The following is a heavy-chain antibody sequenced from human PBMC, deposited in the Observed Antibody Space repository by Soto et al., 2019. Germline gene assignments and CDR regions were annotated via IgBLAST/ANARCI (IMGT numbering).Heavy chain of an antibody. CDR3: ARDILYRLDY. CDR1: GGSISSGDYY. CDR2: IYYSGSA. D-gene: IGHD3-9*01. Sequence: SETPSLTCTVSGGSISSGDYYWSWIRQPPGKGLEWIGYIYYSGSAYYNPSLKSRVTISVDTSKNQFSLKLSSVTAADTAVYYCARDILYRLDYWGQGILVTVSS. J-gene: IGHJ4*01. V-gene: IGHV4-30-4*01.